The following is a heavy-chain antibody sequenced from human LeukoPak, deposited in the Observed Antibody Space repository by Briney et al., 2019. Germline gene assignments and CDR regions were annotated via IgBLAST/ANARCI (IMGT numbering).Heavy chain of an antibody. J-gene: IGHJ6*04. V-gene: IGHV1-2*02. CDR2: INPNSGGT. CDR3: ARAHYASSNIKVPFDV. Sequence: ASVKVSCKASGYTFTGYYMHWVRQAPGQELEWMGWINPNSGGTNYAQKFQGRVTMTGDTSISTAYMELSRLRSDDTAVYYCARAHYASSNIKVPFDVWGKGTTVTVSS. CDR1: GYTFTGYY. D-gene: IGHD3-22*01.